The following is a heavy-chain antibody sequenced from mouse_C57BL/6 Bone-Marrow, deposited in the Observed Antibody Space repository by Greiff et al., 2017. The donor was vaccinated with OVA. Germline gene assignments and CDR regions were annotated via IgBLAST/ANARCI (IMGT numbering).Heavy chain of an antibody. CDR3: ANYGSSYLDY. Sequence: PLQQSGPELVKPGASVKISCKASGYAFSSSWMNWVKQRPGKGLEWIGRIYPGDGDTNYNGKFKGKATLTADKSSSTAYMQLSSLTSEDSAVYFCANYGSSYLDYWGQGTTLTVSS. V-gene: IGHV1-82*01. CDR2: IYPGDGDT. D-gene: IGHD1-1*01. J-gene: IGHJ2*01. CDR1: GYAFSSSW.